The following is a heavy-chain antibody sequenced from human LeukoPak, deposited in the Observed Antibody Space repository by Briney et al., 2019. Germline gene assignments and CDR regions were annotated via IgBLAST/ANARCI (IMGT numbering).Heavy chain of an antibody. CDR2: ISHSGST. D-gene: IGHD3-22*01. J-gene: IGHJ5*02. CDR3: ARGRLRITMTRNWSDP. Sequence: SETLSLTCAVSGGSFSGYYWSWIRQPPGKGLEWIGEISHSGSTNYNPSLKSRVTISVDTSKNQSSLKLSSVTAADTAVYYCARGRLRITMTRNWSDPWGQGTLVTDSS. CDR1: GGSFSGYY. V-gene: IGHV4-34*01.